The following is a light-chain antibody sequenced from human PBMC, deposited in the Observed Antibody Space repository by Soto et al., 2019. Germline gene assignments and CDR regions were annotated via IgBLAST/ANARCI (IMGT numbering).Light chain of an antibody. V-gene: IGLV1-44*01. CDR1: ASNIGTKT. J-gene: IGLJ1*01. Sequence: QSVLTQPPSASGTPGQRVSISCSGSASNIGTKTVTWYQQLPGTAPKLLIYNNFQRPSGVPARFSASRSGTSASLAISGLQSEDEADYYCASWDDMLDEYVFGTGTKLTVL. CDR3: ASWDDMLDEYV. CDR2: NNF.